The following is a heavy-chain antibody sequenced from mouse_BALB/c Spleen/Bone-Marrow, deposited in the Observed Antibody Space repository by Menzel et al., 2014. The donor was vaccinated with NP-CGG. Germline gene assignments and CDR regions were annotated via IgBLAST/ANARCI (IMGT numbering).Heavy chain of an antibody. V-gene: IGHV14-3*02. CDR3: ASYRYGWYFDV. Sequence: VHVKQSGAELVKPGASVKLSCTASGLNIKDTYMHWVKQRPEQGLEWIGRIDPANGNTKYDPKFQGKATITADTSSNTAYLQLSSLTSEDTAVYYCASYRYGWYFDVWGAGTTVTVSS. J-gene: IGHJ1*01. CDR2: IDPANGNT. D-gene: IGHD2-14*01. CDR1: GLNIKDTY.